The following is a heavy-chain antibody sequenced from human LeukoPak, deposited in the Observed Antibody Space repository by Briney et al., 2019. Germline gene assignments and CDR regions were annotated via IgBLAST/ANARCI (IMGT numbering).Heavy chain of an antibody. CDR1: GGSISSYY. V-gene: IGHV4-59*08. J-gene: IGHJ4*02. D-gene: IGHD6-19*01. CDR3: ARQLPLAGIAVAAPFDY. CDR2: IYYSGST. Sequence: SATLSLTCTVSGGSISSYYWSWIRQPPGKGLEWIGYIYYSGSTNYNPSLKSRVTISVDTSKNQFSLKLSSVTAADTAVYYCARQLPLAGIAVAAPFDYWGQGTLVTVSS.